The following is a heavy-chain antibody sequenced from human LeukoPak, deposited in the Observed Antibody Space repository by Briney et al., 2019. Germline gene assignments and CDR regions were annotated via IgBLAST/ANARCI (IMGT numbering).Heavy chain of an antibody. Sequence: PSETLSLTCTVSGGSISGYYWSWIQQPPGKGLEWIGYIYYSGSTNYNPSLRSRVTISVDTSKNHFSLRLSSVTAADTAVYYCARCGDGYKLDSWGQGTLVTVSS. CDR3: ARCGDGYKLDS. CDR1: GGSISGYY. CDR2: IYYSGST. V-gene: IGHV4-59*01. D-gene: IGHD5-24*01. J-gene: IGHJ4*02.